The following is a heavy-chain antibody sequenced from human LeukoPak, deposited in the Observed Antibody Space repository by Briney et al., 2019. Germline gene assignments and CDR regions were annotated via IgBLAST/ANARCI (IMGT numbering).Heavy chain of an antibody. V-gene: IGHV3-23*01. J-gene: IGHJ4*02. Sequence: QPGGSLRLSCVASGFTFGTHAMSWVRQVPGKGLEWVSGISRGSITYYSDSVKGRFTISRDNSRATLFLQMNSLRAEDTAVYYCAKDVEDGTLQPYFDYWGQGTLVTVSS. CDR1: GFTFGTHA. CDR3: AKDVEDGTLQPYFDY. CDR2: ISRGSIT. D-gene: IGHD4-11*01.